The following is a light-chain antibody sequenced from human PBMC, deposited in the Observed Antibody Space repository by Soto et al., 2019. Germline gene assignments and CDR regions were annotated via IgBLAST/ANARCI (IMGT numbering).Light chain of an antibody. CDR1: QSVSSN. J-gene: IGKJ2*01. Sequence: EIVMTQSPATLSVSPGERVTHSCRASQSVSSNLAWYQQKPGQAPRLLIYAASTRATGIPARFSGSGSETEFTLTISRLQSEDFAVYYCQQYNNWLMYTFGQGTKLEIK. V-gene: IGKV3-15*01. CDR2: AAS. CDR3: QQYNNWLMYT.